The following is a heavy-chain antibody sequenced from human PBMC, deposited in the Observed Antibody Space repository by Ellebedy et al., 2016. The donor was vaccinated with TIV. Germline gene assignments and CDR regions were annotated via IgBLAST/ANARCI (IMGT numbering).Heavy chain of an antibody. CDR2: IYYSGST. CDR1: GGSISSYY. Sequence: SETLSLXXTVSGGSISSYYWSWIRQPPGKGLEWIGYIYYSGSTNYNPSLKSRVTISVDTSKNQFSLKLSSVTAADTAVYYCARVPGSGYYFFFDYWGQGTLVTVSS. J-gene: IGHJ4*02. V-gene: IGHV4-59*01. CDR3: ARVPGSGYYFFFDY. D-gene: IGHD3-22*01.